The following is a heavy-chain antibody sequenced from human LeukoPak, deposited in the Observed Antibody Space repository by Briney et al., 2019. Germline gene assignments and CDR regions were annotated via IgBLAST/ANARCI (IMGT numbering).Heavy chain of an antibody. CDR2: VNHSGST. CDR3: AGRALGYCSGGSCYSSYYFVY. Sequence: SETLSLTCAVYGGSFSGYYWSWIRQPPGKGLEWIGEVNHSGSTNYNPSLKSRVTISVATSKNQFSLNLRSVTAEATAVYCFAGRALGYCSGGSCYSSYYFVYWGQGTLVTVSS. J-gene: IGHJ4*02. V-gene: IGHV4-34*01. D-gene: IGHD2-15*01. CDR1: GGSFSGYY.